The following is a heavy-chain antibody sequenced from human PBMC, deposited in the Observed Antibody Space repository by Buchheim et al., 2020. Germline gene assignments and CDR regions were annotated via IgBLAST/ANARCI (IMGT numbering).Heavy chain of an antibody. CDR1: GYTFTSYY. D-gene: IGHD6-13*01. V-gene: IGHV1-46*01. Sequence: QVQLVQSGAEVKKPGASVKVSCKASGYTFTSYYMHWVRQAPGQGLEWMGIINPSGGSTSYAQKFQGRVTMTRDKSPSTVYMELSSLRSEDTAVYYCARDVGSIAAAGTGDFYYGMDVWGQGTT. CDR2: INPSGGST. CDR3: ARDVGSIAAAGTGDFYYGMDV. J-gene: IGHJ6*02.